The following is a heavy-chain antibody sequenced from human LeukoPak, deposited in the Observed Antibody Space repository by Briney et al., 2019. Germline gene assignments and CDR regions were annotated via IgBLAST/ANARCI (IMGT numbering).Heavy chain of an antibody. Sequence: ASVKVSCKASGYPFSAHFLNWVRQAPGQGLEWMGWINTNTGNPTYAQGFAGRFVFSLETSVSTAYLQISSLKAEDTAVYYCARVTTVTSRYFDYWGQGTLVTVSS. CDR2: INTNTGNP. D-gene: IGHD4-17*01. CDR3: ARVTTVTSRYFDY. V-gene: IGHV7-4-1*02. CDR1: GYPFSAHF. J-gene: IGHJ4*02.